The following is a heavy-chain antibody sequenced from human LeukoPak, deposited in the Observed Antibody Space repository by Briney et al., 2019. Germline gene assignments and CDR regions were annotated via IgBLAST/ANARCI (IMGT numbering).Heavy chain of an antibody. V-gene: IGHV3-74*01. D-gene: IGHD6-19*01. J-gene: IGHJ4*02. CDR3: ARVSLSSGCLSN. CDR1: GFTFSNYG. CDR2: ISSDESIT. Sequence: PGGSLRLSCAASGFTFSNYGMTWVRQAPGKGLEWVSRISSDESITSYADSVKGRFTISRDNAKNTLFLQMNGLRAEDTAVYYCARVSLSSGCLSNWGQGTLVTVSS.